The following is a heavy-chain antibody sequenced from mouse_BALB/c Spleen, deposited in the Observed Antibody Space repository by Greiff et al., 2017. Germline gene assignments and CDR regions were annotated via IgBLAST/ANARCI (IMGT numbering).Heavy chain of an antibody. CDR1: GFTFSSYG. D-gene: IGHD2-2*01. Sequence: EVQGVESGGDLVKPGGSLKLSCAASGFTFSSYGMSWVRQTPDKRLEWVATISSGGSYTYYPASVKGRFTISRDNAKNTLYLQMSSLKSEDTAMYYCASGYDSYYYAMDYWGQGTSVTVSS. CDR3: ASGYDSYYYAMDY. CDR2: ISSGGSYT. J-gene: IGHJ4*01. V-gene: IGHV5-6*01.